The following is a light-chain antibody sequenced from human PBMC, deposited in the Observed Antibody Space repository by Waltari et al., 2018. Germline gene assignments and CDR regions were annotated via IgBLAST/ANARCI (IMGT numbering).Light chain of an antibody. J-gene: IGKJ3*01. Sequence: IQLTQSPLSLSASVGDGVTITCRASQGISSYLAWYQQKAGRAPKLLIYGGSTLPNGVPSRFSGSGFGTDFTLTISSLQPEDFATYYCLQVNSYPFTFGPGTTVDIK. CDR3: LQVNSYPFT. CDR2: GGS. V-gene: IGKV1-9*01. CDR1: QGISSY.